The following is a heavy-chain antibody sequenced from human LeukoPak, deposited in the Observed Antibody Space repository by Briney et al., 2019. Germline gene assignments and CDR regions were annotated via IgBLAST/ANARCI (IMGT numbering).Heavy chain of an antibody. J-gene: IGHJ4*02. Sequence: TPSETLSLTCTVSGGSISSYSWSWIRQPPGKGPEWIGYIYYSGSTNYNPSLKSRVTISIDTSKNQFSLKLSYVTAADTAVYYCAKTISRMHPPDYWGQGTLVTVSS. CDR2: IYYSGST. V-gene: IGHV4-59*01. CDR3: AKTISRMHPPDY. D-gene: IGHD1-14*01. CDR1: GGSISSYS.